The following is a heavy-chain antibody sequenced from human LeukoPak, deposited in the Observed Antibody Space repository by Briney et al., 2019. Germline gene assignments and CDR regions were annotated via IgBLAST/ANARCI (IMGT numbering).Heavy chain of an antibody. CDR3: ARQGGWGGAASLIEY. D-gene: IGHD1-26*01. CDR1: GGSISSYY. Sequence: SETLSLTCTVSGGSISSYYWSWIRQPPGKGLEWIGSMFYRGSTYYNASLKSRVTISVDTSKNQFSLNLSSVTASDTAIFYCARQGGWGGAASLIEYWGQGTLVTVSS. J-gene: IGHJ4*02. CDR2: MFYRGST. V-gene: IGHV4-59*05.